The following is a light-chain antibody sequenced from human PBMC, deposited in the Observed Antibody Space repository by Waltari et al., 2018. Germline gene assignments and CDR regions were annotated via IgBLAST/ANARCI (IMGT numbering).Light chain of an antibody. CDR1: LGISSW. J-gene: IGKJ2*01. Sequence: DIQMTQSPSTLSASVGDRATITCRASLGISSWLAWYQQKPGKAPKLLISKASSLESGVPSRFSGSGSATEFTLTISSLQPDDFATYYCQQYNSYSRSFGQGTKLEIK. CDR2: KAS. CDR3: QQYNSYSRS. V-gene: IGKV1-5*03.